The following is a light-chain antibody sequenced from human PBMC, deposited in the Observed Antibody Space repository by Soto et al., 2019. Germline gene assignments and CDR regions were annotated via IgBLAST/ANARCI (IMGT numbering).Light chain of an antibody. CDR3: QQYGSSPLT. CDR1: QSVSSSY. J-gene: IGKJ5*01. CDR2: GAS. V-gene: IGKV3-20*01. Sequence: EIVLTQSPGTLSLSPGERATLSCRASQSVSSSYLAWYQQKPGQAPRLLIYGASSRATGIPDRFSGSGSGTDFTLPISRLEPEDFAVYYCQQYGSSPLTFGQGTRLEIK.